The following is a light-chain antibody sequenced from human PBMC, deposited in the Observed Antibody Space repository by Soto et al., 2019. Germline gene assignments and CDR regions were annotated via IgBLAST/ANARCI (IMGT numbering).Light chain of an antibody. V-gene: IGKV1-5*03. Sequence: DIQMTQSPSTLSASVGDRVTITCRASQSISSWLAWYQQKPGKAPKLLIYKASSLEIGVPSRFSGSGSGTEFTLTISSLQPYDFATYYCQQYNSYSTFGQGTKVEIK. CDR3: QQYNSYST. CDR1: QSISSW. J-gene: IGKJ1*01. CDR2: KAS.